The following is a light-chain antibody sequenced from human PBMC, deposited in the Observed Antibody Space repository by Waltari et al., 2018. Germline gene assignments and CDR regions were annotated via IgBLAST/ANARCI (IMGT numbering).Light chain of an antibody. V-gene: IGLV1-40*01. CDR2: SNT. CDR3: QSFDSSLSGVV. CDR1: TSNIGALSA. J-gene: IGLJ2*01. Sequence: QSVLTQPPSVSGAPGQRVTISCTGTTSNIGALSAVHWYQQLPGTAPHLLIYSNTNRPSGVPDRFSGSRSGTSASLAITGLQAEDEAHYYCQSFDSSLSGVVFGGGTKLTVL.